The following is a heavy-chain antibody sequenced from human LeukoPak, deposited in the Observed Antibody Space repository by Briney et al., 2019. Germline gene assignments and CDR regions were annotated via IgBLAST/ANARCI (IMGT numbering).Heavy chain of an antibody. Sequence: PSETLSLTCSVSGGSINDYYWSWIRQPAGKGLEWIGRIYTTGSTNYNPSLKSRVTMSVDTSKNHFSLKLSSVTAADTAVYYCARGIAAAAKQGGFDFWGQGTLVTVSS. D-gene: IGHD6-13*01. J-gene: IGHJ4*02. CDR1: GGSINDYY. V-gene: IGHV4-4*07. CDR3: ARGIAAAAKQGGFDF. CDR2: IYTTGST.